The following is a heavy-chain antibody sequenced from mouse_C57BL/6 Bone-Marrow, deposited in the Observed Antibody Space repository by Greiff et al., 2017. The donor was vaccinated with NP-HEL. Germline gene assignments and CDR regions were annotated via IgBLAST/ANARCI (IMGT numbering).Heavy chain of an antibody. CDR2: INPSNGGT. Sequence: VQLQQPGTELVKPGASVKLSCKASGYTFTSYWMHWVKQRPGQGLEWIGNINPSNGGTNYNEKFKSKATLTVDKSSSTAYMQLSSLPSEDSAVYYCAREGPIYYGYDEGFAYWGQGTLVTVSA. D-gene: IGHD2-2*01. CDR1: GYTFTSYW. V-gene: IGHV1-53*01. J-gene: IGHJ3*01. CDR3: AREGPIYYGYDEGFAY.